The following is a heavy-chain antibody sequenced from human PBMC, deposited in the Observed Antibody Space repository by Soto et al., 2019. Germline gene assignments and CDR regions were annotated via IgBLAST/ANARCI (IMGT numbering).Heavy chain of an antibody. CDR2: IYDSGST. D-gene: IGHD1-26*01. CDR3: ARERWSASFSYGLDV. V-gene: IGHV4-30-4*01. CDR1: GGSISSGDHY. J-gene: IGHJ6*02. Sequence: QVQLQESGPGLVKPSQTLSLTCTVSGGSISSGDHYWSWIRQPPGKGLEWIGYIYDSGSTYYKSSLKRRVTISLDTSKNQFSLKLSSVTAADTAVYYCARERWSASFSYGLDVWGQGTTVTVSS.